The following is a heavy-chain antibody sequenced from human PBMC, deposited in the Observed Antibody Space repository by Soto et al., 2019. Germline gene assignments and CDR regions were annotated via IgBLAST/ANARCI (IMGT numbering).Heavy chain of an antibody. V-gene: IGHV3-30*18. CDR3: AKGEVVDY. CDR1: GFTFSSYG. CDR2: ISSDGSNK. J-gene: IGHJ4*02. D-gene: IGHD1-26*01. Sequence: QVQLVESGGGVVQPGRSLRLSCAASGFTFSSYGMHWVRQAPGKGLEWVAVISSDGSNKYYADSVKGRFTISRDNSKNTLYLQMNSLRAEDTAVYYCAKGEVVDYWGQGTMVTVSS.